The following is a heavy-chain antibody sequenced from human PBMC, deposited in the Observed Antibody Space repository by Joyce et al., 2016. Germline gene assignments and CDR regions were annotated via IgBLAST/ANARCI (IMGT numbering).Heavy chain of an antibody. CDR1: GFTFSASE. CDR2: IGTAGDP. V-gene: IGHV3-13*05. D-gene: IGHD3-16*01. J-gene: IGHJ3*02. Sequence: EVQLVEAGGALVQPVGSLRLSCAASGFTFSASEIHWFRQTKGKGREGVAAIGTAGDPYYAGSVKGRFTISRENAKSSLFLQMNSLRAEDTAVYYCARERGGGMSAFDIWGQGTMVTVSS. CDR3: ARERGGGMSAFDI.